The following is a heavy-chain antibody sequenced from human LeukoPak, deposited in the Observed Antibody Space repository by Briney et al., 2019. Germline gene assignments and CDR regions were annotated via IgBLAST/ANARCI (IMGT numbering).Heavy chain of an antibody. CDR3: ARNYYDSSGYDY. D-gene: IGHD3-22*01. V-gene: IGHV4-59*08. J-gene: IGHJ4*02. Sequence: SETLSLTCTVSGGSISSYYWSWIRQPPGKGLEWIGYIYYSGSTNYNPSLKSRVTISVDTSKNQFSLKLNPLTAADTAVYYCARNYYDSSGYDYWGQGTLVTVSS. CDR2: IYYSGST. CDR1: GGSISSYY.